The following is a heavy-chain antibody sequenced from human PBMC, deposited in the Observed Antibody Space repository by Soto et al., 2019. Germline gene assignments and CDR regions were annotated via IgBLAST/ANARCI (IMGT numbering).Heavy chain of an antibody. D-gene: IGHD6-19*01. CDR3: AIHLSGGWYFAPWSFSQPDY. J-gene: IGHJ4*02. Sequence: PSETLSLTYTVSGGSINNSSHYWGWIRQPPGKGLEWNGTIYYSGSTYYNPSLKSRVTISVDTSNNQFSLKLASVTAADTAVYYCAIHLSGGWYFAPWSFSQPDYWGQGTLVTVSS. CDR1: GGSINNSSHY. V-gene: IGHV4-39*01. CDR2: IYYSGST.